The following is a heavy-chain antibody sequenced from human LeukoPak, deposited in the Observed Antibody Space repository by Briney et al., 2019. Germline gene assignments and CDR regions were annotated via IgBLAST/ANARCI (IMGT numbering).Heavy chain of an antibody. CDR2: IQPNGKDK. CDR1: GFTFNNYG. CDR3: AKRDRVTEFDY. Sequence: GGSLRLSCVATGFTFNNYGMHWVRQAPGKGLEWVTLIQPNGKDKYYADSVKGRFTVSRDNSNNMLYLQLNSLRVDDTAIYYCAKRDRVTEFDYWGQGTLVTVSS. J-gene: IGHJ4*02. V-gene: IGHV3-30*02. D-gene: IGHD2-21*02.